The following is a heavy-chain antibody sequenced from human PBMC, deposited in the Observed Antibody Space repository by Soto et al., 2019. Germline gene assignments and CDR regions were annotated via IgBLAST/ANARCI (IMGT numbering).Heavy chain of an antibody. Sequence: SVKVSCKASGFTFTSSAMQWVRQARGQRLEWIGWIVVGSGNTNYAQKFQERVTITRDMSTSTAYMELSSLRSEDTAVYYCARGNRIAAAGRDYYYGMDVWGQGTTVTVSS. J-gene: IGHJ6*02. CDR3: ARGNRIAAAGRDYYYGMDV. D-gene: IGHD6-13*01. CDR2: IVVGSGNT. CDR1: GFTFTSSA. V-gene: IGHV1-58*02.